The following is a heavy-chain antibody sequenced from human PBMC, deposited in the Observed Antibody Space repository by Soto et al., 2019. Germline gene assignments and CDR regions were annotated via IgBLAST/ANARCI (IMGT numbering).Heavy chain of an antibody. Sequence: ASVKVSCKASGYTFTSYAMHWVRQAPGQRLEWMGWINAGNGNTKYSQKFQGRVTITRDTSASTAYMELSSLRSEDTAVYYCARDGIERYDFWSGHDAGYMDVWGKGTTVTVSS. CDR2: INAGNGNT. CDR3: ARDGIERYDFWSGHDAGYMDV. D-gene: IGHD3-3*01. CDR1: GYTFTSYA. J-gene: IGHJ6*03. V-gene: IGHV1-3*01.